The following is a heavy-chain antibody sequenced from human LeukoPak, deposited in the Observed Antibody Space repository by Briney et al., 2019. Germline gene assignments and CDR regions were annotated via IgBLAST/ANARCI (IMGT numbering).Heavy chain of an antibody. J-gene: IGHJ4*02. V-gene: IGHV1-69*01. CDR3: ASQLQRYGGWSYYNY. D-gene: IGHD6-19*01. Sequence: GSSVKVSCKASGGTFSSYAISWVRQTPGQGLEWMGGIIPIFGTANYAQKFQGRVTITADESTSTAYMELSSLRSEDTAVYYCASQLQRYGGWSYYNYWGQGTLVTVSS. CDR1: GGTFSSYA. CDR2: IIPIFGTA.